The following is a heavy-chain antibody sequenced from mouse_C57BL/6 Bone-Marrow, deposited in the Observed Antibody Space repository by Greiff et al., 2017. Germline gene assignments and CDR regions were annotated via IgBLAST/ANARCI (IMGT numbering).Heavy chain of an antibody. V-gene: IGHV2-2*01. CDR3: ASSLYYDYDGYFDV. J-gene: IGHJ1*03. Sequence: VQLQQSGPGLVQPSQSLSITCTVSGFSLTSYGVHWVRQSPGKGLEWLGVIWSGGSTDYNAAFISRLSISKDNSKSQVFFKMNSLQADDTAIYYCASSLYYDYDGYFDVWGTGTTVTVSS. D-gene: IGHD2-4*01. CDR1: GFSLTSYG. CDR2: IWSGGST.